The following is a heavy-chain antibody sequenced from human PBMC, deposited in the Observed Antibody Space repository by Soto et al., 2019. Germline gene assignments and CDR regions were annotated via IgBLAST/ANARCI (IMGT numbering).Heavy chain of an antibody. CDR1: GGSISEKY. Sequence: SETLSLTCIVSGGSISEKYWNWVRQPPGKGLEWIGLIFANGHTDYNPSLKSRVTMSVGASKNQFSLRLTSMTAADTAVYYCVASLAASGLNWLDPWGRGTLVTVSS. CDR3: VASLAASGLNWLDP. J-gene: IGHJ5*02. V-gene: IGHV4-4*07. D-gene: IGHD6-13*01. CDR2: IFANGHT.